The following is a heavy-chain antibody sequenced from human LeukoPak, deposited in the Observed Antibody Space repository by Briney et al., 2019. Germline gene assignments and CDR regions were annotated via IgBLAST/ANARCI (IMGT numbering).Heavy chain of an antibody. CDR1: GYTFTSYG. V-gene: IGHV1-18*01. Sequence: ASVKVSCKASGYTFTSYGISWVRQAPGQGLEWMGWISTYNGNTNYTQKFQGRVTITADESTSTAYMELSSLRSEDTAVYYCARRPYGSGSYYNAPWGQGTLVTVSS. D-gene: IGHD3-10*01. CDR3: ARRPYGSGSYYNAP. J-gene: IGHJ5*02. CDR2: ISTYNGNT.